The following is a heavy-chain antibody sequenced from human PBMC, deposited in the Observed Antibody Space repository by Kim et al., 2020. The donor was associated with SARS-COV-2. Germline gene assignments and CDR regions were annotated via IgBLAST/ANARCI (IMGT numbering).Heavy chain of an antibody. CDR1: GDSVSSNSAT. Sequence: SQTLSLTCAISGDSVSSNSATWNWIRQSPSRGLEWLGRTYYRSKWHNDYAVSVKSRITINPDTSKNQFSLQLNSVTPEDTAVYYCARGYYGSGSSRGYFDLWGRGTLVTVSS. D-gene: IGHD3-10*01. V-gene: IGHV6-1*01. CDR3: ARGYYGSGSSRGYFDL. CDR2: TYYRSKWHN. J-gene: IGHJ2*01.